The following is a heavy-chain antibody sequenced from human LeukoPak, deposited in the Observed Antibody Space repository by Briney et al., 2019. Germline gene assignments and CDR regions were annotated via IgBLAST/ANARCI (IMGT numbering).Heavy chain of an antibody. CDR2: ISGSGGST. V-gene: IGHV3-23*01. CDR3: AKEHTIYRYCSGDSCPYFDY. CDR1: GFTFSDYW. Sequence: GGSLRLSCVGSGFTFSDYWMSWVRQAPGRGLEWVSAISGSGGSTYYADSVKGRFTISRDNSKNTLYLQMNSLRAEDTAVYYCAKEHTIYRYCSGDSCPYFDYWGQGTLVTVSS. D-gene: IGHD2-15*01. J-gene: IGHJ4*02.